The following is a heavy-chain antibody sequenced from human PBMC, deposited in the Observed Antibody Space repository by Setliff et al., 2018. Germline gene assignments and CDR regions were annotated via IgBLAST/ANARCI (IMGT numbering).Heavy chain of an antibody. CDR3: ARGRAGHSGH. J-gene: IGHJ4*02. Sequence: SETLSLTCGVSGGSFSGYYWSWIRQSPGGGLEWIGEINYSRVVNYKPSLKSRVSISLDTSKNQFSLRLTSVTAADTAVYYCARGRAGHSGHWGQGTLVTVSS. CDR2: INYSRVV. CDR1: GGSFSGYY. D-gene: IGHD6-19*01. V-gene: IGHV4-34*01.